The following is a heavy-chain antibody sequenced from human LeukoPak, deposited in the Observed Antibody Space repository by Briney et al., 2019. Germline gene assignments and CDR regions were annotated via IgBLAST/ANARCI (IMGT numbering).Heavy chain of an antibody. D-gene: IGHD2-15*01. CDR3: ARGVDCSGGSCPNWFDP. Sequence: GASVKVSCKASGGTFSSYAISWVRQAPGQGLEWMGGIIPIFGTANYAQKFQGRVTITADKSTSTAYMELSSLRSEDTAVYYCARGVDCSGGSCPNWFDPWGQGTLVTVSS. V-gene: IGHV1-69*06. CDR2: IIPIFGTA. J-gene: IGHJ5*02. CDR1: GGTFSSYA.